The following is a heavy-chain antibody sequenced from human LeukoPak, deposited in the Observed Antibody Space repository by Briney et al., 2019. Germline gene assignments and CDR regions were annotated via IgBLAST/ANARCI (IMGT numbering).Heavy chain of an antibody. Sequence: GGSLRLSCAAPGFTFSSYWMSWVRQAPGKGLEWVSAISGSGGSTYYADSVKGRFTISRDNSKNTLYLQMNSLRAEDTAVYYCAKGVATPYAFDIWGQGTMVTVSS. V-gene: IGHV3-23*01. CDR3: AKGVATPYAFDI. J-gene: IGHJ3*02. D-gene: IGHD5-12*01. CDR2: ISGSGGST. CDR1: GFTFSSYW.